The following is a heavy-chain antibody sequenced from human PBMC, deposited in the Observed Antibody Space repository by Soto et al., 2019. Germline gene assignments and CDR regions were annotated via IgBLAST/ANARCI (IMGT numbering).Heavy chain of an antibody. CDR3: AKDDYDFWSGYYIKPYYYYGMDV. V-gene: IGHV3-23*01. Sequence: GGPLRLSCAASGFTFSSYAMSWVRQAPGKGLEWVSAISGSGGSTYYADSVKGRFTISRDNSKNTLYLQMNSLRAEDTAVYYCAKDDYDFWSGYYIKPYYYYGMDVWGQGTTVTVS. D-gene: IGHD3-3*01. CDR2: ISGSGGST. CDR1: GFTFSSYA. J-gene: IGHJ6*02.